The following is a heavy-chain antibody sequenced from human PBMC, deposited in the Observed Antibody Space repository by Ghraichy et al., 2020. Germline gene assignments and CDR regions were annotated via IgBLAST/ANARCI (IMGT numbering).Heavy chain of an antibody. V-gene: IGHV1-58*02. CDR1: VFAFSGST. CDR3: AVTFEEIPLDY. D-gene: IGHD2-2*02. CDR2: IVVGSGNT. J-gene: IGHJ4*02. Sequence: SVKVSCKTSVFAFSGSTMQWVRQARGQRLEWIGWIVVGSGNTIYAQKFHDRVTITTDMSTSTAYMELSSLTSEDTAVYYCAVTFEEIPLDYWRQGTLVTVSS.